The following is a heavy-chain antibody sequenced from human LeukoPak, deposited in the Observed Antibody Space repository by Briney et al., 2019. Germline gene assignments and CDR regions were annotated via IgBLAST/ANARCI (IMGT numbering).Heavy chain of an antibody. CDR1: GFTVSADY. CDR2: ITGSGTNR. D-gene: IGHD3-9*01. CDR3: VIWGDYDVLTGYYVPDY. J-gene: IGHJ4*02. V-gene: IGHV3-23*01. Sequence: GGSLRLSCAAFGFTVSADYMSWVRQAPGKGLEWVSAITGSGTNRYYADSLKGRFTTSRDNSKNTVFLQMNSLRHEDTAIYYCVIWGDYDVLTGYYVPDYWGQGTLVTVAS.